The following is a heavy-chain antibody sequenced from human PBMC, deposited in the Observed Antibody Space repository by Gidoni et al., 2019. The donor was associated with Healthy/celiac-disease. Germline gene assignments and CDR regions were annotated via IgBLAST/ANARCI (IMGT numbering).Heavy chain of an antibody. D-gene: IGHD3-16*01. V-gene: IGHV5-51*03. Sequence: EVQLVQSGAEVKTPGASLKISCKGSGYSCTSYGFGWVRQLPGQGLEWLGILYPSDSDTRYSPSFQGQVTISADKSISTAYLQWSSLKASDTAMYYCAGGGVGEQHPFDYWGQGTLVTVSS. CDR2: LYPSDSDT. CDR1: GYSCTSYG. CDR3: AGGGVGEQHPFDY. J-gene: IGHJ4*02.